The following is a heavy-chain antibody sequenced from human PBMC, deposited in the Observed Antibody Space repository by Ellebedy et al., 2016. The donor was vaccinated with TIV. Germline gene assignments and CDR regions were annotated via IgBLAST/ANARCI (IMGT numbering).Heavy chain of an antibody. CDR3: AKMGRGGAVYFDS. CDR1: GFTFSHYA. CDR2: ITGSGDRT. D-gene: IGHD5-24*01. V-gene: IGHV3-23*01. Sequence: LGGSLRLSCAASGFTFSHYAMTWVRQAPGKGLEWVSTITGSGDRTHYADSVKGRFTIPRDNSDNSLDLQMNSLRAEDTAIFYCAKMGRGGAVYFDSWGQGTLVTVSS. J-gene: IGHJ4*02.